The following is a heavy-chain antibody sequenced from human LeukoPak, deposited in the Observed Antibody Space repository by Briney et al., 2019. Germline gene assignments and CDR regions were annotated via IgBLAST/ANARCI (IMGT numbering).Heavy chain of an antibody. CDR3: ARGGQYSGYYYFDY. CDR2: IKQEGSET. V-gene: IGHV3-7*01. CDR1: EFTFSNYW. J-gene: IGHJ4*02. Sequence: GGSLRLSCAASEFTFSNYWMSWVRQAPGKGLEWVANIKQEGSETYSVDSVKGRFTISRDNAKNSLYLQMSSLRAEDTAVYYCARGGQYSGYYYFDYWGQGTLVTVSS. D-gene: IGHD3-22*01.